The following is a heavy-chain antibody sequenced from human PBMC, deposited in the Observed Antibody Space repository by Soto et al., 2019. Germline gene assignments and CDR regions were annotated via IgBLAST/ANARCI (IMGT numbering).Heavy chain of an antibody. V-gene: IGHV1-18*01. CDR1: GYTFTSYV. J-gene: IGHJ4*02. CDR3: ARSGEHPLDF. Sequence: QVQLVQSGPEVKKPGASVKVSCKTSGYTFTSYVINWVRQAPGQGLEWMGFSTHTGNTNYAQKFQGRVALTTDSSTSTAYMEVRGLRSDDTAVYYCARSGEHPLDFWGQGTPVTVSP. D-gene: IGHD3-10*01. CDR2: STHTGNT.